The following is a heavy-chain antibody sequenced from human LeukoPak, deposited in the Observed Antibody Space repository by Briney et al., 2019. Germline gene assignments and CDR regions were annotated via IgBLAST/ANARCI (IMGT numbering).Heavy chain of an antibody. V-gene: IGHV3-53*05. CDR2: IYSGGST. CDR1: GFTVSSNY. CDR3: ASGGPTRIRDNWFDP. D-gene: IGHD2-15*01. J-gene: IGHJ5*02. Sequence: GGSLRLSCAASGFTVSSNYMSWVRQAPGKGLEWVSVIYSGGSTYYADSVKGRFTISRDNSKNTLYLQMNSLRAEDTAVYYCASGGPTRIRDNWFDPWGQGTLVTVSS.